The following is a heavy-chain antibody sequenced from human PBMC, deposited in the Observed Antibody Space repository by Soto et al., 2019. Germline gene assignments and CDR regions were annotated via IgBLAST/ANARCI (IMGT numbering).Heavy chain of an antibody. D-gene: IGHD6-19*01. CDR2: ISGSGNIT. Sequence: PGGSLRLSCAASGFTFSSYAMNWVRQAPGKGLEWVSVISGSGNITYYADSVKGRFSISRDSSKNTLYLQMNSLRAEDTAVYYCAKGFWAVAGTRYFDYWGQGTLVTVSS. J-gene: IGHJ4*02. CDR3: AKGFWAVAGTRYFDY. CDR1: GFTFSSYA. V-gene: IGHV3-23*01.